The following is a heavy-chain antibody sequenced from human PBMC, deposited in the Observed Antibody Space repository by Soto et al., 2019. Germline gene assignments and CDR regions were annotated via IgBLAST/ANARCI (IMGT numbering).Heavy chain of an antibody. J-gene: IGHJ4*02. D-gene: IGHD1-1*01. CDR1: GGSFNSYA. V-gene: IGHV1-69*02. CDR2: IIPVLGLT. Sequence: QVQLVQSGAEVKKPGSSVKVSCKASGGSFNSYAISWLRQAPGQGLEWMGRIIPVLGLTNYAEKFQGRFTITADTADKSTPVAYMELTSLRSEDTALYYCATAFQLQAYWGQGTLVTVSS. CDR3: ATAFQLQAY.